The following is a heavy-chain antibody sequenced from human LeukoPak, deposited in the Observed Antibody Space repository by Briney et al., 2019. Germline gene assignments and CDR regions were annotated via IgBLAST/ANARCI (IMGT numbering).Heavy chain of an antibody. CDR3: AQYVWGSSFDS. V-gene: IGHV3-7*01. D-gene: IGHD3-16*01. Sequence: GGSLRLSCAASGFTFSSYWMSWVRQAPGKGLEWVANIKQDGSEKYYVDSVKGRFTISRDNAKNSLYLQMNSLRAEDMAVYYCAQYVWGSSFDSWGQGTLVTVSS. CDR2: IKQDGSEK. J-gene: IGHJ4*02. CDR1: GFTFSSYW.